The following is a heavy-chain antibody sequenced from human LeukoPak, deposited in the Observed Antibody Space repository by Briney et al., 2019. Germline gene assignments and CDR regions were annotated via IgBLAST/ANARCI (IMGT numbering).Heavy chain of an antibody. J-gene: IGHJ6*03. V-gene: IGHV3-48*01. CDR1: GFTFSTYT. Sequence: PGGSLRLSCAASGFTFSTYTMNWVRQPPGKGLERVSNIATSSSTIYYADSVKGRFTISRDNAKNSLYLQMNSLRADDTAVYYCARFAAGGSYYYYMDVWGQGTTVTVSS. CDR2: IATSSSTI. D-gene: IGHD6-25*01. CDR3: ARFAAGGSYYYYMDV.